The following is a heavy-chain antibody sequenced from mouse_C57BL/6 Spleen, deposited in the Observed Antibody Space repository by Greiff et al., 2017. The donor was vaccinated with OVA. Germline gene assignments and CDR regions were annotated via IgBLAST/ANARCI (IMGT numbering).Heavy chain of an antibody. V-gene: IGHV3-1*01. CDR2: ISYSGST. Sequence: EVQLQQSGPGMVKPSQSLSLTCTVTGYSITSGYDWHWIRHFPGNKLEWMGYISYSGSTNYNPSLKSRISITHDTSKNHFFLKLNSVTTEDTATYYCARDWGIYYGNPYWYFDVWGTGTTVTVSS. CDR1: GYSITSGYD. J-gene: IGHJ1*03. CDR3: ARDWGIYYGNPYWYFDV. D-gene: IGHD2-1*01.